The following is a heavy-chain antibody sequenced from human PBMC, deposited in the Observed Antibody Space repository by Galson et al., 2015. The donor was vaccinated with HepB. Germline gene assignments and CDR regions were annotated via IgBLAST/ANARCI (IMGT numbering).Heavy chain of an antibody. CDR3: AKDRRGSYFYYVMDV. CDR1: GFTFSNSG. CDR2: VAYDGSNK. Sequence: SLRLSCAASGFTFSNSGMRWVRQAPGKGPEWVAVVAYDGSNKFYADSVKGRFTISRDNSKNTLYLQMNSLRAEDTAVYNCAKDRRGSYFYYVMDVWDQGTTVTVSS. J-gene: IGHJ6*02. V-gene: IGHV3-30*18. D-gene: IGHD3-10*01.